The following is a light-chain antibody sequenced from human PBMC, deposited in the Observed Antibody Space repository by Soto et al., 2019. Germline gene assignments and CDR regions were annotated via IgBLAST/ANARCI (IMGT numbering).Light chain of an antibody. CDR2: EVT. J-gene: IGLJ2*01. CDR1: SSDVGGYHY. V-gene: IGLV2-14*01. Sequence: QSVLTQPASVSGSPGQSITISCTGTSSDVGGYHYVSWYQQHPGKAPKLMIYEVTNRPSGISNRFSGSKSGNTASLTISGLQAEDEADYYCQSYDSSLSGVVFGGGTKLTVL. CDR3: QSYDSSLSGVV.